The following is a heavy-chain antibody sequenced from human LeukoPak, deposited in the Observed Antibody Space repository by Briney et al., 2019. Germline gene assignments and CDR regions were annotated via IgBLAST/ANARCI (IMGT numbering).Heavy chain of an antibody. Sequence: PSETLSLTCTVSGGSISGYFWSWIRQPPGKGPEWIGYICSTGTTNYSPSLSSRVTISVDTSKNQLSLNLRFVTATDTAVYHCARHNPPPTGFCSGTSCFMSGSQYFYMDVWGKGTSVTVS. CDR1: GGSISGYF. V-gene: IGHV4-4*09. CDR2: ICSTGTT. CDR3: ARHNPPPTGFCSGTSCFMSGSQYFYMDV. D-gene: IGHD2-2*01. J-gene: IGHJ6*03.